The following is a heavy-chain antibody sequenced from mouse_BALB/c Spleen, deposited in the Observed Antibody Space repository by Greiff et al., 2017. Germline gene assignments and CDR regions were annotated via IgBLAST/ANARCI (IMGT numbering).Heavy chain of an antibody. CDR3: KRRGRLYYCAMEY. Sequence: VQLQQPGAELVKPGASVKLSCKASGYTFTSYYLYWVKQRPGQGLEWIGGSNPSNGGTNFNEKFKSKATLTVDESSSTAYMQLSSLTSEGSAVYYCKRRGRLYYCAMEYWGQGTSVTVSS. V-gene: IGHV1S81*02. J-gene: IGHJ4*01. D-gene: IGHD1-1*01. CDR1: GYTFTSYY. CDR2: SNPSNGGT.